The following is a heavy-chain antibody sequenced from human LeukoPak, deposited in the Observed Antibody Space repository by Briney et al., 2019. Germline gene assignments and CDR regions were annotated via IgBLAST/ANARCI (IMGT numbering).Heavy chain of an antibody. CDR2: IYYSGST. CDR3: ARHPSGTFDP. J-gene: IGHJ5*02. D-gene: IGHD3-10*01. Sequence: SETLSLTCTVSGGSISSTSYYWGWIRQPPGKGLEWIGSIYYSGSTYYNPSLKSRVTLSVDTSKNQFSLKLTSVTAADTAVYYCARHPSGTFDPWGQGTLVTVSS. V-gene: IGHV4-39*01. CDR1: GGSISSTSYY.